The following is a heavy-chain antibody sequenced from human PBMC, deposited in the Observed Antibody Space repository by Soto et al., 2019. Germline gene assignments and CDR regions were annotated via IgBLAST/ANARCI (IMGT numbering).Heavy chain of an antibody. J-gene: IGHJ4*02. D-gene: IGHD3-10*01. CDR3: ARDLGFGEFY. CDR2: IYYSGST. Sequence: SLACPVAGSSISSGGYYWRWIRQHPGKGLEWIGYIYYSGSTYYNPSLKSRVTISVDTSKNQFSLKLSSVTAADTAVYYCARDLGFGEFYSGQGTLVTVSS. V-gene: IGHV4-31*03. CDR1: GSSISSGGYY.